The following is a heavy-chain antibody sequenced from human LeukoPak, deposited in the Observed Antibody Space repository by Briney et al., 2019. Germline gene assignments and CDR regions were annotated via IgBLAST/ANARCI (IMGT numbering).Heavy chain of an antibody. Sequence: SETLSLTCTASGGSISSYYWSWIRQPPGKGLEWIGYIYYSGSTNYNPSLKSRVTISVDTSKNQFSLKLSSVTAADTAVYYCAREQKIAVAGSRRYNWFDPWGQGTLVTVSS. J-gene: IGHJ5*02. CDR1: GGSISSYY. CDR2: IYYSGST. V-gene: IGHV4-59*01. D-gene: IGHD6-19*01. CDR3: AREQKIAVAGSRRYNWFDP.